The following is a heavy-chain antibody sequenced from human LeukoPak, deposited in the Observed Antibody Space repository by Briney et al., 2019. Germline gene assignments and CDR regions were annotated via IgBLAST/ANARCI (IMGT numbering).Heavy chain of an antibody. CDR1: GFTFGDYY. Sequence: GGSLRLSCAVSGFTFGDYYMSWIRQAPGKGLGWISYISSSGSTINYADSVKGRFTISRDNAKNSLYLQMNSLRAEDTAVYYCARDKLIRSGYWGSRVDTDYWGQGTLVTVSS. CDR3: ARDKLIRSGYWGSRVDTDY. D-gene: IGHD5-18*01. V-gene: IGHV3-11*04. CDR2: ISSSGSTI. J-gene: IGHJ4*02.